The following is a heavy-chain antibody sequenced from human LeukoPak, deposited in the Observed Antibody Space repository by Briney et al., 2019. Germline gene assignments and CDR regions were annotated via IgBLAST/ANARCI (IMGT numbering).Heavy chain of an antibody. CDR2: INPNSGGT. CDR3: ARDAGDYDSSGYSTGY. CDR1: GYTFTGYY. D-gene: IGHD3-22*01. Sequence: ASVKVSCKASGYTFTGYYMHWVRQAPGQGLEWMGWINPNSGGTNYAQKFQGRVTMTRDTSISTAYMELSRLRSDDTAVYYCARDAGDYDSSGYSTGYWGQGTLVTVSS. V-gene: IGHV1-2*02. J-gene: IGHJ4*02.